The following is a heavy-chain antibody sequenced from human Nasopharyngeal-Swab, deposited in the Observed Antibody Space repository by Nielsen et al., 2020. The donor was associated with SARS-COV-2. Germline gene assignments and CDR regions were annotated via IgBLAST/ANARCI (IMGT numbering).Heavy chain of an antibody. V-gene: IGHV3-64D*06. CDR1: GFTFSSYA. CDR2: ISSNGVST. D-gene: IGHD6-13*01. CDR3: VKGLFQSAAGPIDS. J-gene: IGHJ4*02. Sequence: GESLKISCAASGFTFSSYAMHWVRQAPGKGLDYVSAISSNGVSTYYADSVKDRFTMSRDNSKNTLFLHMNSLRPEDTAVYYCVKGLFQSAAGPIDSWGQGTLVTVSS.